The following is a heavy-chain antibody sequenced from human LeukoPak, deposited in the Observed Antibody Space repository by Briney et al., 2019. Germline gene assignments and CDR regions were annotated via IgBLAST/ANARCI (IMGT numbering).Heavy chain of an antibody. CDR2: IIPIFSTA. CDR1: GYTFTSYG. Sequence: SVKVSCKASGYTFTSYGMSWVRQAPGQGLEWMGGIIPIFSTANYAQKLQGRVTITADESTSTAYMELSSLRSEDTAVYYCARNGRGLGIGPPFDPWGQGTLVTVSS. CDR3: ARNGRGLGIGPPFDP. V-gene: IGHV1-69*13. D-gene: IGHD7-27*01. J-gene: IGHJ5*02.